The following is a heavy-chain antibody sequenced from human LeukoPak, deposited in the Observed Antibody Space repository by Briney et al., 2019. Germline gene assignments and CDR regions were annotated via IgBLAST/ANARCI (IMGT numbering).Heavy chain of an antibody. V-gene: IGHV3-33*06. D-gene: IGHD5-18*01. Sequence: PGGPLRLSCAASGFTFSSYGMHGARHAPGKGRECVADIWYDGNNKHYADSVKGRFTISRDNSKKTLYLQMNSLRAEDTAVYYCAKGRGDTAMVTDYWGQGTLVTVSS. J-gene: IGHJ4*02. CDR2: IWYDGNNK. CDR3: AKGRGDTAMVTDY. CDR1: GFTFSSYG.